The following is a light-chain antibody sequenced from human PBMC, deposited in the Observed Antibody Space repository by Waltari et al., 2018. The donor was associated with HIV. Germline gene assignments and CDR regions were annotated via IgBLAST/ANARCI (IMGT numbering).Light chain of an antibody. CDR2: DDS. J-gene: IGLJ2*01. CDR3: QVCVDNSVI. Sequence: SYVLTQPPSVSVAPGQTARITCGGNSVGSKSVHWYQQKSGQAPVLVVYDDSDRPSGIPVRFSGSNSGNTATLTISRVEDGDEADYYCQVCVDNSVIFAGGTRLTVL. CDR1: SVGSKS. V-gene: IGLV3-21*02.